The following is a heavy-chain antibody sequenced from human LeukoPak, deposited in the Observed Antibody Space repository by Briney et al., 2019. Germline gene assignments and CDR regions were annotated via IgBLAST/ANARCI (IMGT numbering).Heavy chain of an antibody. J-gene: IGHJ4*02. CDR1: GGSISGSGYY. CDR3: ARRCRSTSCYHY. V-gene: IGHV4-39*01. D-gene: IGHD2-2*01. Sequence: SETLSLTCSVSGGSISGSGYYWARIRQPPGKGLEWIGNIYDSGNTYYNPSLKSRVTISVDTSKNQFSLELNSVTAADTAVYFCARRCRSTSCYHYWGQGTLVTVSS. CDR2: IYDSGNT.